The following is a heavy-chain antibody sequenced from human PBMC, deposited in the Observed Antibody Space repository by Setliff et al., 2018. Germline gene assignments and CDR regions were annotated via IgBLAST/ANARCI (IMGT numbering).Heavy chain of an antibody. V-gene: IGHV4-39*01. CDR3: ARTGTYRYFDS. Sequence: SETLSLTCNVSGASINTGTYYWAWVRQPPGKGLEWIGRIHYRGTTYSNVSLASRLTISVDTSKNQFSLQLTSVTAADTAVYYCARTGTYRYFDSWGQGTRVTVSS. CDR1: GASINTGTYY. J-gene: IGHJ4*02. CDR2: IHYRGTT. D-gene: IGHD1-1*01.